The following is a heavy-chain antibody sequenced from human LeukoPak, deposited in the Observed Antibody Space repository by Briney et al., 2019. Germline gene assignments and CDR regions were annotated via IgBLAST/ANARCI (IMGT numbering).Heavy chain of an antibody. D-gene: IGHD3-10*01. Sequence: SETLSLTCSVSGDSISIYYWSWIRQPPGKGLEWIGYIDHTGSTNYNPSLNSRVTISRDTAKNHFSLRLSTVTAADTAVYYCARVATMVRGVTKYYFDYWGQGTLVTVSS. CDR3: ARVATMVRGVTKYYFDY. J-gene: IGHJ4*02. V-gene: IGHV4-59*01. CDR1: GDSISIYY. CDR2: IDHTGST.